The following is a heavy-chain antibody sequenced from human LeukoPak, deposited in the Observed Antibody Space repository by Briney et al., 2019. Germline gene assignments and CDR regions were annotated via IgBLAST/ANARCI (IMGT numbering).Heavy chain of an antibody. CDR2: IYYTGST. D-gene: IGHD4-17*01. CDR1: GFTFTSYA. V-gene: IGHV4-39*01. Sequence: GSLRLSCAASGFTFTSYAMSWVRQAPGKGLEWIGSIYYTGSTFYNPSLKSRVTISIDTSKNQFSLKLSSVTAADTAVYYCARRRVTTVITGSYFDYWGQGTLVTVSS. CDR3: ARRRVTTVITGSYFDY. J-gene: IGHJ4*02.